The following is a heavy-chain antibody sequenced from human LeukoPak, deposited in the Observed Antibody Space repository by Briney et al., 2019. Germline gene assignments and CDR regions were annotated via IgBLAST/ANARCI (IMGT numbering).Heavy chain of an antibody. CDR2: IYYSGST. J-gene: IGHJ4*02. D-gene: IGHD3-22*01. CDR1: GGSISSSSYY. CDR3: ARGILRDYYDSSGFYHRGGVGY. V-gene: IGHV4-39*07. Sequence: SETLSLTCTVSGGSISSSSYYWGWIRQPPGKGLEWIGSIYYSGSTYYNPSLNSRVTMSVDTSKNQFSLRLSSVTAADTAMYFCARGILRDYYDSSGFYHRGGVGYWGQGTLVTVSS.